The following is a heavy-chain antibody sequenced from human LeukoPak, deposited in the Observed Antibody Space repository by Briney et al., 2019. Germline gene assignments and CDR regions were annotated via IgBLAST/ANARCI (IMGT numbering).Heavy chain of an antibody. Sequence: SETLSLTCAVYGGSFSGYYWSWIRQPPGKGLEWIGEINHSGSTNYNPSLKSRVTISVDTSKNQFSLKLSSVTAADTAAYYCARWDYYYYMDVWGKGTTVTVSS. CDR2: INHSGST. J-gene: IGHJ6*03. CDR3: ARWDYYYYMDV. CDR1: GGSFSGYY. V-gene: IGHV4-34*01.